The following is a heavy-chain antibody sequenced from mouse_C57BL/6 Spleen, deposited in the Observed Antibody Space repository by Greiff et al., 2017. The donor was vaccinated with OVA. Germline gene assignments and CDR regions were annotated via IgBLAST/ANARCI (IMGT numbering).Heavy chain of an antibody. D-gene: IGHD1-1*01. CDR3: ARSGYYGSSYLGY. Sequence: VQLQQPGAELVRPGSSVKLSCKASGYTFTSYWMHWVKQRPIQGLEWIGNIDPSDSETHYNQKFKDKATLTVDKSSSTAYMQLSSLTSEDSAVYYCARSGYYGSSYLGYWGQGTTLTVSS. CDR1: GYTFTSYW. CDR2: IDPSDSET. J-gene: IGHJ2*01. V-gene: IGHV1-52*01.